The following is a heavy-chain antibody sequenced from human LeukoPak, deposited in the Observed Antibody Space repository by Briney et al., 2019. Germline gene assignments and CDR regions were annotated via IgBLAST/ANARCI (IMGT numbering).Heavy chain of an antibody. CDR3: ARDRKGGRYYDSSGYYLYYYYTDV. CDR1: GGSISSYY. CDR2: IYTSGST. V-gene: IGHV4-4*07. D-gene: IGHD3-22*01. J-gene: IGHJ6*03. Sequence: PSETLSLTCTVSGGSISSYYWSWIRQPAGKGLEWIGRIYTSGSTNYNPSLKSRVTMSVDTSKNQFSLKLSSVTAADTAVYYCARDRKGGRYYDSSGYYLYYYYTDVWGKGTTVTVSS.